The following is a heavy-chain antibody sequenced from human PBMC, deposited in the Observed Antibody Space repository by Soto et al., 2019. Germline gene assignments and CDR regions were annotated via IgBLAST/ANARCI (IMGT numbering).Heavy chain of an antibody. CDR3: ASGTFTTISFDF. CDR2: IYYTGAA. Sequence: SETLSLTCSVSGGSIATGGTYWSWARLLPGKGLQWVGYIYYTGAAYYNPALQSRITISLDTSENQFSLRLTSVTAADTAVYYCASGTFTTISFDFWGQGRQVTLSS. CDR1: GGSIATGGTY. V-gene: IGHV4-31*03. D-gene: IGHD3-22*01. J-gene: IGHJ4*02.